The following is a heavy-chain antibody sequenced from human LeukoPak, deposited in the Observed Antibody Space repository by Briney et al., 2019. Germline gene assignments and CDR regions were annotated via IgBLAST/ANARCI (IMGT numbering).Heavy chain of an antibody. CDR3: VREARGYHYTYFDY. Sequence: GGSLRLSCTASGFTLGGHDMHWVRQTTGDGLEWVAAVSAGHHAFYAGSVKGRFTASREDAKNSLYLQMNSLRAGDTAVYYCVREARGYHYTYFDYWGQGSLVTVSS. J-gene: IGHJ4*02. CDR1: GFTLGGHD. V-gene: IGHV3-13*01. CDR2: VSAGHHA. D-gene: IGHD5-18*01.